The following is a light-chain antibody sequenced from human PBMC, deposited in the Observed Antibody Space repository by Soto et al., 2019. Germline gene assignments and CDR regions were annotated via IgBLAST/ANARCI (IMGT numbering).Light chain of an antibody. CDR1: KNDIGSSDY. J-gene: IGLJ3*02. CDR2: GVS. V-gene: IGLV2-14*01. CDR3: SSSTSSNTLV. Sequence: QSVLTQPASLSASPGQSITISCTGGKNDIGSSDYVSWYQQHPGKAPKLIIYGVSNRPSGTSDRFSGSKSGNTASLTISGLQADDEADYYCSSSTSSNTLVFGGGTQLTVL.